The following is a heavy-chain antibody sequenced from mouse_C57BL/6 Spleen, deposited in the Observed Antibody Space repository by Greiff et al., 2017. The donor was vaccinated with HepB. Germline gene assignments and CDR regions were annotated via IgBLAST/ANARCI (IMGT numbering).Heavy chain of an antibody. Sequence: QVQLQQPGAELVKPGASVKLSCKASGYTFTSYWMQWVKQRPGQGLEWIGEIDPSDSYTNYNQKFKGKATLTVDTSSSTAYMQLISLTSEDSAVYYCARWGGNFDYWGQGTTLTVSS. J-gene: IGHJ2*01. CDR3: ARWGGNFDY. V-gene: IGHV1-50*01. CDR1: GYTFTSYW. CDR2: IDPSDSYT.